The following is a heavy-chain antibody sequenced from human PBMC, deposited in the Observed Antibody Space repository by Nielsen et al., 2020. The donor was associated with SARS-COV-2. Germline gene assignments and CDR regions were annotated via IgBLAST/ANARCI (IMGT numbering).Heavy chain of an antibody. D-gene: IGHD3-10*01. CDR1: GFTFSRFG. CDR3: VKDGAYYGVRGVVHFGY. CDR2: ISYDGSDQ. J-gene: IGHJ4*02. V-gene: IGHV3-30*18. Sequence: GESLKISCAASGFTFSRFGMHWVRQTPGRGLKWVAYISYDGSDQYYEDSLKGRFTISRDNSKNILYLQMNNLRAEDTAVYYCVKDGAYYGVRGVVHFGYGGRGNLVTVSS.